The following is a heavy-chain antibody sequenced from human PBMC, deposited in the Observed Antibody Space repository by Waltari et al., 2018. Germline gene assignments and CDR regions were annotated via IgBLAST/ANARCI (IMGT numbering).Heavy chain of an antibody. J-gene: IGHJ4*02. V-gene: IGHV4-34*01. CDR2: INHSGST. CDR3: ASAAYCGGDCYRDY. Sequence: QVQLQQWGAGLLKPSETLSLTCAVYGGSFSGYYWSWIRQPPGKGLEWIGEINHSGSTNYNPSLKSRVTISVDTSKNQFSLKLSSVTAADTAVYYCASAAYCGGDCYRDYWGQGTLVTVSS. CDR1: GGSFSGYY. D-gene: IGHD2-21*02.